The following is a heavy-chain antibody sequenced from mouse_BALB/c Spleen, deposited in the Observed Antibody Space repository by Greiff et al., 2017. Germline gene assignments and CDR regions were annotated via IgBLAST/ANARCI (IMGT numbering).Heavy chain of an antibody. J-gene: IGHJ4*01. CDR3: ARDDGSSYRLYAMDY. CDR1: GFTFTDYY. CDR2: IRNKANGYTT. Sequence: EVMLVESGGGLVQPGGSLRLSCATSGFTFTDYYMSWVRQPPGKALEWLGFIRNKANGYTTEYSASVKGRFTISRDNSQSILYLQMNTLRAEDSATYYCARDDGSSYRLYAMDYWGQGTSVTVSS. V-gene: IGHV7-3*02. D-gene: IGHD1-1*01.